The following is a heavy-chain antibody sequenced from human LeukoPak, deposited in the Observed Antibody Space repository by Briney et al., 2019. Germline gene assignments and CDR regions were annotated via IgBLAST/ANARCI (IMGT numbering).Heavy chain of an antibody. V-gene: IGHV3-7*03. D-gene: IGHD5-18*01. CDR2: IKQDGSEK. CDR1: GFTFSSYW. J-gene: IGHJ4*02. Sequence: PGGSLRLSCAASGFTFSSYWMSWVRQAPGKGLEWVANIKQDGSEKYYVDSVKGRFTISRDNAKNSLYLQMNSLRSEDTAVYYCARGFFRGYSYGRFDYWGQGTLVTVSS. CDR3: ARGFFRGYSYGRFDY.